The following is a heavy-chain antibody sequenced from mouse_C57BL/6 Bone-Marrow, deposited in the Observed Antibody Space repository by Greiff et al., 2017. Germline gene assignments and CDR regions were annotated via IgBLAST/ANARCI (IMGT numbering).Heavy chain of an antibody. V-gene: IGHV14-4*01. Sequence: HLLQSGAELVRPGASVKLSCTASGFNIKDDYIHWVKQRPEQGLEWIGWIDPEIGDTEYASKFQGKATITSDTSSNTAYLQLSSLASEDTAVYYCSSFDGSYFDFWGQGTPLTVAS. CDR2: IDPEIGDT. J-gene: IGHJ2*01. CDR1: GFNIKDDY. CDR3: SSFDGSYFDF. D-gene: IGHD2-3*01.